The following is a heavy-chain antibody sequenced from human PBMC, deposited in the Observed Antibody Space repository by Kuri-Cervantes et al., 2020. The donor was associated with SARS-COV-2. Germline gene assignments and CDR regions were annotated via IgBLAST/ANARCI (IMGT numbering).Heavy chain of an antibody. D-gene: IGHD6-13*01. J-gene: IGHJ4*02. CDR2: ISSSSSYI. CDR1: GFPFSSYW. CDR3: ARGGTGIAAAGTGPLNS. V-gene: IGHV3-21*01. Sequence: ESPKIPCAASGFPFSSYWISWVRQAPGKGLEWVSSISSSSSYIYYADSVKGRFTISRDNAKNSLYQQMNSLRAEDTAVYYCARGGTGIAAAGTGPLNSWGQGTLVTVSS.